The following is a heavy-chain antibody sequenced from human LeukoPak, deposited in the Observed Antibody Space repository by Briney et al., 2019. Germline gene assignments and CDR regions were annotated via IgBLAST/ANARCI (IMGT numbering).Heavy chain of an antibody. D-gene: IGHD5-12*01. J-gene: IGHJ6*02. Sequence: SETLCLTCTVSGGSISSYYWSWIRQPAGKGLEWIGRIYTSGSTNYNPSLKSRVTMSVDTSKNHFSLNLSAVTAADTAIYYCARTGSGRDYYGMDVWGQGTSVTVSS. V-gene: IGHV4-4*07. CDR1: GGSISSYY. CDR2: IYTSGST. CDR3: ARTGSGRDYYGMDV.